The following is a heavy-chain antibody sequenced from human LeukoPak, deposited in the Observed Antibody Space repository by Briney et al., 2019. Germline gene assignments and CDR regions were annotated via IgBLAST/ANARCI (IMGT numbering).Heavy chain of an antibody. J-gene: IGHJ4*02. CDR2: IYYSGST. Sequence: SETLSLTCTVSGGSISSSSYYWGWIRQPPGKGLEWIGSIYYSGSTYYNPSLKSRVTISVDTSKNQFSLKLSSVTAADTAVYYCARGILLPFYWGQGTLVTVSS. CDR3: ARGILLPFY. CDR1: GGSISSSSYY. V-gene: IGHV4-39*01. D-gene: IGHD2-15*01.